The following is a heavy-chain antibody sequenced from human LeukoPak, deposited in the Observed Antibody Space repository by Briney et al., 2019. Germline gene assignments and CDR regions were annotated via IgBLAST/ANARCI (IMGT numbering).Heavy chain of an antibody. Sequence: GGSLRLSCAASGFTFSSYAMSWVRQAPGKRLEWVSAIGTSGGSTYYADSVKDRFTISRDNSKNTLYLQMNSLRGEDTAIYYCAKDKYSSGWSQGHFDYWGQGTLVTVSS. J-gene: IGHJ4*02. CDR2: IGTSGGST. V-gene: IGHV3-23*01. CDR1: GFTFSSYA. CDR3: AKDKYSSGWSQGHFDY. D-gene: IGHD6-19*01.